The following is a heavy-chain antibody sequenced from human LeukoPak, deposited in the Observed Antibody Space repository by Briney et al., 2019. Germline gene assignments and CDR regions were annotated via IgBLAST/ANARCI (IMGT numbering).Heavy chain of an antibody. Sequence: GGSLRLSCAASGFTFSNAWMSWVRQALGKGLEWVGRIKSKTDGGTTDYATPVKGRFTISRDDSNDTLYLQMNSLKTEDTAVYYCTTESPEFDYWGQGTLVTVSS. V-gene: IGHV3-15*01. D-gene: IGHD1-14*01. CDR3: TTESPEFDY. CDR2: IKSKTDGGTT. J-gene: IGHJ4*02. CDR1: GFTFSNAW.